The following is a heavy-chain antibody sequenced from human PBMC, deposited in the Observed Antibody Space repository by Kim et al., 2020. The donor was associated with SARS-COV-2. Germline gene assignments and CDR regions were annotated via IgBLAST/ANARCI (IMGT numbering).Heavy chain of an antibody. D-gene: IGHD3-16*01. V-gene: IGHV3-48*02. J-gene: IGHJ5*02. Sequence: INYGESGKGRSTISRDNDKNSLYLQRNSLRDEDTAVYYCARDRWGGSFDLWGQGTLVTVSS. CDR3: ARDRWGGSFDL. CDR2: I.